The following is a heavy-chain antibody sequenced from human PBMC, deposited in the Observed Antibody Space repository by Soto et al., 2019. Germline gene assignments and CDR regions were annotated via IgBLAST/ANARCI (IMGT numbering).Heavy chain of an antibody. CDR3: AADSGSYRTFDY. CDR1: GFTFTSSA. V-gene: IGHV1-58*01. D-gene: IGHD1-26*01. Sequence: QMQLVQSGPEVKKPGTSVKVSCKASGFTFTSSAVQWVRQARGQRLEWIGWIVVGSGNTNYAQKFQERVTITRDMSTSTDYMELSSLRSEDTAVYYCAADSGSYRTFDYWGQGNLVTVYS. CDR2: IVVGSGNT. J-gene: IGHJ4*02.